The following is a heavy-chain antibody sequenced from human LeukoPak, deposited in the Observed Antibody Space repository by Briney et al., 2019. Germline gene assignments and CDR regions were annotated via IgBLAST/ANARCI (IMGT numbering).Heavy chain of an antibody. D-gene: IGHD3-22*01. CDR1: GGSFSGHY. CDR3: AGGTIVEVIPFDS. V-gene: IGHV4-34*01. Sequence: SETLSLTCAVYGGSFSGHYWSWIRQSPGKGLEWIGEINYSGTTNYNPALKGRVTISVDTAKNQFSLKVSSVTAADTAVYYCAGGTIVEVIPFDSWGQGTLVTVSS. J-gene: IGHJ4*02. CDR2: INYSGTT.